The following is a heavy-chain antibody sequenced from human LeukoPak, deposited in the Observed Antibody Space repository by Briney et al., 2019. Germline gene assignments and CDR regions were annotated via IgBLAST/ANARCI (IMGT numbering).Heavy chain of an antibody. J-gene: IGHJ4*02. D-gene: IGHD3-3*01. CDR1: GFTVSSNY. CDR3: ARVWSGWYEIDY. CDR2: IYSGGST. Sequence: GGSLRLSCAASGFTVSSNYMSWVRQAPAKGLEWVSVIYSGGSTYYADSVQGRFTISRDNSKNPLYLQMNSLRAEDTAVYYCARVWSGWYEIDYWGQGTLVTVSS. V-gene: IGHV3-66*02.